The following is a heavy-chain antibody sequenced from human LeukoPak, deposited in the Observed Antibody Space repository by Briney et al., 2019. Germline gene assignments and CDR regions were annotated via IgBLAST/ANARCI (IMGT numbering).Heavy chain of an antibody. Sequence: GGSLRLSCAASGFTFSSYSMNWVRQAPGKGLEWVSSISSSSSYIYYADSVKGRFTISRDNAKNSLYLQMNSLRAEDTAVYYCARDTREQQLVPQPHDYWGQGTLVTVSS. J-gene: IGHJ4*02. CDR1: GFTFSSYS. V-gene: IGHV3-21*01. CDR2: ISSSSSYI. CDR3: ARDTREQQLVPQPHDY. D-gene: IGHD6-13*01.